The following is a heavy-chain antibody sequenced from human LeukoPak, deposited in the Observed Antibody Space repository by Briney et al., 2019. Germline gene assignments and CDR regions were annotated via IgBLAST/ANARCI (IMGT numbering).Heavy chain of an antibody. J-gene: IGHJ4*02. CDR3: AGGVVRTSMYYFDY. V-gene: IGHV3-66*02. Sequence: GSLRLPCAASGFTVSSNHMSWVRQAPGKGLEWGSLIYSGGSTYYADSVKGRFTISRDNSENTLYLQMNSLRAEDTAVYHCAGGVVRTSMYYFDYWGQGTLVTVSS. CDR1: GFTVSSNH. CDR2: IYSGGST. D-gene: IGHD4-23*01.